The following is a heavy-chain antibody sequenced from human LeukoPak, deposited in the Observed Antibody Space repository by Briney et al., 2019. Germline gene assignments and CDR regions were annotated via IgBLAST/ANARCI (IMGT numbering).Heavy chain of an antibody. CDR3: ARHSRRCSSTTCYTGAFDI. J-gene: IGHJ3*02. V-gene: IGHV4-38-2*02. D-gene: IGHD2-2*02. CDR1: GYSITSGYY. Sequence: PSETLSLTCTISGYSITSGYYWGWIRQPPGKGLESIGSVYHSGDTYYNPSLKSRVTISVGTSENQFSLKLTSVTAADTALYFCARHSRRCSSTTCYTGAFDIWGPGTVVTVSS. CDR2: VYHSGDT.